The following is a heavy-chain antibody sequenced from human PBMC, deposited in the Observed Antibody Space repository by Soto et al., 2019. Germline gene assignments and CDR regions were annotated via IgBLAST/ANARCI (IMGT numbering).Heavy chain of an antibody. Sequence: QVQLVESGGGVVQPGRSLRLSCAASGFTFSRYGMQWVRKAPGKGLEWVAVIWYDGNNKDYADSVKGRFTISRYNSKNMLYLQMNILRAEDTAVYYCARGTGKIDEWGHGILVTVSS. J-gene: IGHJ4*01. V-gene: IGHV3-33*01. CDR2: IWYDGNNK. D-gene: IGHD6-13*01. CDR3: ARGTGKIDE. CDR1: GFTFSRYG.